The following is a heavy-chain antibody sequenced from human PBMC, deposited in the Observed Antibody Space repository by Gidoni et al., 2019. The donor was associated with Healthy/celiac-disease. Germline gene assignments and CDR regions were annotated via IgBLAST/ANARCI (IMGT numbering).Heavy chain of an antibody. Sequence: EVQLVQSGGVLVTPGGSLILSCAASGFPFSSYSMKWVRQAQGKGLEWVSSISSSSSYIYYAESVKGRVTIYRDNAKNSLYMQMNSLRAEDTAVYYCARGRAELLDYWGEGTLVTVAS. CDR3: ARGRAELLDY. V-gene: IGHV3-21*01. J-gene: IGHJ4*02. CDR2: ISSSSSYI. D-gene: IGHD1-7*01. CDR1: GFPFSSYS.